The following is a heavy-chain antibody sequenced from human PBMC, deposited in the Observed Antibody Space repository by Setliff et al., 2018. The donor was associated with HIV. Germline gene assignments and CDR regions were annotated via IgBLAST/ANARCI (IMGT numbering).Heavy chain of an antibody. Sequence: KTSETLSLTCAVYGGSFSDNYWSWIRQSPGKGLEWIGEINHSGSTNYNPSLKSRVTVSVDTSKNQFSLKVSSVTAADTAVYYCARETEAGTFDYWGQGTLVTVSS. CDR3: ARETEAGTFDY. V-gene: IGHV4-34*01. CDR1: GGSFSDNY. CDR2: INHSGST. J-gene: IGHJ4*02. D-gene: IGHD6-19*01.